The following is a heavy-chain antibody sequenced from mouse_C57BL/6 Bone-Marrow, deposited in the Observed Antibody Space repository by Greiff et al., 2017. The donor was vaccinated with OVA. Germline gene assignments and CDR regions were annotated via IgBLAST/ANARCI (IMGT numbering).Heavy chain of an antibody. J-gene: IGHJ1*03. Sequence: QVQLQQPGAELVKPGASVKLSCKASGYTFTSYWMHWVKQRPGQGLEWIGMIHPNSGSTNYNEKFKSKATLTVDKSSSTAYMQLSSLTSVDSAVYYCARGGNFSYWYFDVWGTGTTVTVSS. V-gene: IGHV1-64*01. CDR1: GYTFTSYW. CDR3: ARGGNFSYWYFDV. CDR2: IHPNSGST.